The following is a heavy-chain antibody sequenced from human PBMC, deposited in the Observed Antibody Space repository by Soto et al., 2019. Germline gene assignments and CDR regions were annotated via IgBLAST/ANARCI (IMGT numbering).Heavy chain of an antibody. CDR1: GFTCSSYA. CDR3: ARLVGARWYYFDY. V-gene: IGHV3-30-3*01. CDR2: ISYDGSNK. D-gene: IGHD1-26*01. Sequence: GGSLRLSCAASGFTCSSYAMHWVSQAPGKGLEWVAVISYDGSNKYYADSVKGRFTIFRDNSKNTLYLQMNSLRAEDTAVYYCARLVGARWYYFDYWGQGTLVTVSS. J-gene: IGHJ4*02.